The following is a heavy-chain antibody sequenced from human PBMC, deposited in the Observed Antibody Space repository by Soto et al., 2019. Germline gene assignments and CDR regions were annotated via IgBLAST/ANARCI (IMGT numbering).Heavy chain of an antibody. CDR2: INHSGST. V-gene: IGHV4-34*01. D-gene: IGHD5-12*01. CDR1: GGSFSGYY. J-gene: IGHJ3*02. Sequence: PSETLSLTCAVYGGSFSGYYWSWIRQPPGKGLEWIGEINHSGSTNYNPSLKSRVTISVDTSKNQFSLKLSSVTAADTAVYYCARAARDGYNFYGRGAFDIWGQGTMVTVSS. CDR3: ARAARDGYNFYGRGAFDI.